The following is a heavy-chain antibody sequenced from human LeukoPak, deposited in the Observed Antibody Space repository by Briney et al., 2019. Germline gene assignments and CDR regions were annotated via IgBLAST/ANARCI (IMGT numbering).Heavy chain of an antibody. J-gene: IGHJ4*02. CDR1: GFTFSSYG. D-gene: IGHD1-1*01. CDR3: AKDLEGTQVGGGFDY. CDR2: ISYDGSNK. Sequence: PGRSLRLSSAASGFTFSSYGMHWVRRAPGKGLEWEADISYDGSNKYYADSVKGRFTISRDNSKNTLYLQMNSLRAEDTAVYYCAKDLEGTQVGGGFDYWGQRTLVTVSS. V-gene: IGHV3-30*18.